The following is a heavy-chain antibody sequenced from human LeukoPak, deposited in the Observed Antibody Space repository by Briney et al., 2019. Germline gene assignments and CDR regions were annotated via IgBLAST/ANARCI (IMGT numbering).Heavy chain of an antibody. V-gene: IGHV4-34*01. Sequence: SETLSLTCTVSGGSISSHYWSWIRQPPGKGLEWIGEINHRGSANYNPSLKSRVTMSVDTSNNQFSLKLSSVTAADTAVFYCARGPHCSGDSCYSPAFDYWGQGTLVTVSS. D-gene: IGHD2-15*01. CDR3: ARGPHCSGDSCYSPAFDY. J-gene: IGHJ4*02. CDR2: INHRGSA. CDR1: GGSISSHY.